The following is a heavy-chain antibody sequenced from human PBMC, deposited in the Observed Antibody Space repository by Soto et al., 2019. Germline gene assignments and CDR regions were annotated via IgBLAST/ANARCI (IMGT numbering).Heavy chain of an antibody. J-gene: IGHJ4*02. CDR2: ISGSGGST. V-gene: IGHV3-23*01. CDR1: GFTFSSYA. Sequence: PVVSLRLSCAASGFTFSSYAMSWVRQAPGKGLEWVSAISGSGGSTYYADYVKGRFTIYRDNSKNTLYLQMNSLRAEDTAVYYCAKGQTGTTYWGQGTLVTVSS. CDR3: AKGQTGTTY. D-gene: IGHD1-7*01.